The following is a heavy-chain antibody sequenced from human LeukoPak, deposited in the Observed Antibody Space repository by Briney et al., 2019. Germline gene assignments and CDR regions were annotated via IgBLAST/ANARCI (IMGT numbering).Heavy chain of an antibody. CDR3: ASMATVTTFGYFDY. Sequence: GESLKISCKGSGYSFTSHWIGRVRQMPGKGLEWMGVIYPGDTDTRYSPSFQGQVTISADKSVNTAYLQWSSLKASDTAMYYCASMATVTTFGYFDYWGQGTLVTVSS. J-gene: IGHJ4*02. CDR2: IYPGDTDT. D-gene: IGHD4-17*01. V-gene: IGHV5-51*01. CDR1: GYSFTSHW.